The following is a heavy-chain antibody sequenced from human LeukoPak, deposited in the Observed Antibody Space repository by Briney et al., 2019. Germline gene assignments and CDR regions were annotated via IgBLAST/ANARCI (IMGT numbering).Heavy chain of an antibody. CDR3: AKDRGYVATTVDY. D-gene: IGHD5-12*01. J-gene: IGHJ4*02. CDR1: GFTFDDYA. V-gene: IGHV3-9*01. CDR2: ISWNSGSI. Sequence: TGGSLRLSCAASGFTFDDYAMHWVRQAPGKGLEWVSGISWNSGSIGYADSVKGRFTISRDNSKNTLYLQMNSLRAEDTAIYYCAKDRGYVATTVDYWGQGTLVTVAS.